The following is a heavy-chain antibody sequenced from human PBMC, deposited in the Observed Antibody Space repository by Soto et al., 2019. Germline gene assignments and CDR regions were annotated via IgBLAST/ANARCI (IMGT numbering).Heavy chain of an antibody. V-gene: IGHV1-18*01. CDR1: GYTFTSYG. CDR2: ISAYNGNT. Sequence: VASVKVSCKASGYTFTSYGISWVRQAPGQGLEWMGWISAYNGNTNYAQKLQGRVTMTTDTSTSTAYMELRSLRPDDTAVYYCARDYYDTRWFDPWGQGALVTVS. D-gene: IGHD3-22*01. CDR3: ARDYYDTRWFDP. J-gene: IGHJ5*02.